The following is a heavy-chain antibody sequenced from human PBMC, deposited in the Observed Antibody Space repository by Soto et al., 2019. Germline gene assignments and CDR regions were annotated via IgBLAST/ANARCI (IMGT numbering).Heavy chain of an antibody. D-gene: IGHD1-7*01. CDR1: GFTFGSFG. V-gene: IGHV3-33*01. J-gene: IGHJ5*02. CDR3: ARDMSGGAGTTNWFDP. CDR2: IWYDGSNK. Sequence: QVQLVESGGGAAQPGRSLRLSCAASGFTFGSFGMHWVRQAPGKGLEWVAVIWYDGSNKYYADFVKGRFTISRDNSKNTLYLQMNSLRTEDTAVYYCARDMSGGAGTTNWFDPWGQGTLVTVSS.